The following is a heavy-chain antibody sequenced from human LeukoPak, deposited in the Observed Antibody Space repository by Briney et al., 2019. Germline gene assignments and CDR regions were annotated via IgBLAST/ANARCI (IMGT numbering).Heavy chain of an antibody. J-gene: IGHJ5*02. CDR3: AREGGRQWLVYSWFDP. CDR1: GGTFSSYA. Sequence: GASVKVSCKASGGTFSSYAISWVRQAPGQGLEWMGGIIPIFGTANYAQKFQGRVTITTDESTSTAYMELSRLRSDDTAVYYCAREGGRQWLVYSWFDPWGQGTLVTVSS. D-gene: IGHD6-19*01. CDR2: IIPIFGTA. V-gene: IGHV1-69*05.